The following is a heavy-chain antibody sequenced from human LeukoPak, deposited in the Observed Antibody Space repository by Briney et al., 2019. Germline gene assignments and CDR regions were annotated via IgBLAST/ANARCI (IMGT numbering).Heavy chain of an antibody. CDR2: MNTNSGNT. V-gene: IGHV1-8*01. D-gene: IGHD3-3*01. Sequence: GASVKVSCKASGYTFTSYDINWVRQATGQGLEWMGWMNTNSGNTGYAQKFQGRVTMTRNTSISTAYMELSSLRSEDTAVYYCARVRITIFGVVIYGMDVWGQGTTVTVSS. J-gene: IGHJ6*02. CDR1: GYTFTSYD. CDR3: ARVRITIFGVVIYGMDV.